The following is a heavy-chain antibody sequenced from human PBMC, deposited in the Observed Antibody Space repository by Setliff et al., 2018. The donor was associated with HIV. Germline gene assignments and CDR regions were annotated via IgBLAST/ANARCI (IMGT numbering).Heavy chain of an antibody. CDR3: ARHGLQYYDFWSGHPGGDTVGYFDY. V-gene: IGHV4-34*01. Sequence: SETLSLTCAVYGGSLSGYHWSWIRQSPEKGLEWIGEINHSGSTNYNPSLKSRVTMSVDTSKTQFSLKLSSVTAADTAVYYCARHGLQYYDFWSGHPGGDTVGYFDYWGPGTLVTVSS. J-gene: IGHJ4*02. CDR2: INHSGST. CDR1: GGSLSGYH. D-gene: IGHD3-3*01.